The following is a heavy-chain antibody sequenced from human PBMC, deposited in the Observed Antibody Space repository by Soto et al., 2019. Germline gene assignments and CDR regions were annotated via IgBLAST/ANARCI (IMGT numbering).Heavy chain of an antibody. J-gene: IGHJ3*01. CDR1: GGSINSARYY. Sequence: SETLSLTCTVSGGSINSARYYWNWVRQHPGKGLEWIGFIYYDGTTYYTPSLKSRVTISLDTSKNLFSLKLSSVTVADTAVYYCVRDRGAYHDAFDVWGQGTMVTVSS. V-gene: IGHV4-31*03. CDR2: IYYDGTT. D-gene: IGHD1-26*01. CDR3: VRDRGAYHDAFDV.